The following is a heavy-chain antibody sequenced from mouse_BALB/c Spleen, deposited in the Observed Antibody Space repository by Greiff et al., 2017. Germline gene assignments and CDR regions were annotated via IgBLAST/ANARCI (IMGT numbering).Heavy chain of an antibody. V-gene: IGHV1S41*01. D-gene: IGHD2-2*01. CDR1: GYTFTSYW. J-gene: IGHJ4*01. Sequence: DLVKPGASVKLSCKASGYTFTSYWINWIKQRPGQGLEWIGRIAPGSGSTYYNEMFKGKATLTVDTSSSTAYIQLSSLSSEDSAVYFCAREGYDGEGYAMDYWGQGTSVTVSS. CDR3: AREGYDGEGYAMDY. CDR2: IAPGSGST.